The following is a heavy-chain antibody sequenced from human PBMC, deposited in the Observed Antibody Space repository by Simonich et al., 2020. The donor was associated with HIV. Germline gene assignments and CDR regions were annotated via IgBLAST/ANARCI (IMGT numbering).Heavy chain of an antibody. CDR2: MNPNSGNT. Sequence: QVQLVQSGAEVKKTGASVKVSCKASGYTFTSYDIHGVRQATGQGLEWMGWMNPNSGNTDYAQKVQGRVTITRDTSINAAYMELSSLKSEDTAVYYCARALRWFDPWGQGTLVTVSS. CDR3: ARALRWFDP. D-gene: IGHD3-16*02. J-gene: IGHJ5*02. CDR1: GYTFTSYD. V-gene: IGHV1-8*03.